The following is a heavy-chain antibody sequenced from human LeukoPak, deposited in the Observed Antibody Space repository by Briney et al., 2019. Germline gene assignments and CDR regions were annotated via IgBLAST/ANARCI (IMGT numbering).Heavy chain of an antibody. CDR1: GFTVSSNY. D-gene: IGHD6-13*01. Sequence: AGRSLRLSCAASGFTVSSNYMSWVSQAPGKWLEWDSVIYSGGSTYYADSVKRRFTISRDNSKTTLYLQMNSLRAEDTAVYYCAGTSAGIAAAGKETYFDYWGQGTLVTVSS. V-gene: IGHV3-66*01. CDR2: IYSGGST. CDR3: AGTSAGIAAAGKETYFDY. J-gene: IGHJ4*02.